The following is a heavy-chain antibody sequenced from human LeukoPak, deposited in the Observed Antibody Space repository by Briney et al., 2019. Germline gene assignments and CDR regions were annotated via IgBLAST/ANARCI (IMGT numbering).Heavy chain of an antibody. CDR2: ISSSSSYI. CDR3: ARDPSMTTVTTRENY. V-gene: IGHV3-21*01. D-gene: IGHD4-17*01. CDR1: GFTFSSYS. J-gene: IGHJ4*02. Sequence: GGSLRLSCAASGFTFSSYSMNWVRQPPGKGLEWVSSISSSSSYIYYADSVKGGFTISRDNTKNSLYLQIASLRAEDTAVYYCARDPSMTTVTTRENYWGQGTLVTVSS.